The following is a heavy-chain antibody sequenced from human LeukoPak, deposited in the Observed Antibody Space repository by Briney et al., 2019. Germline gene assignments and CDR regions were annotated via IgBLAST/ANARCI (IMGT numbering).Heavy chain of an antibody. CDR1: GFTFDDYA. CDR3: ARGQGVVYFDY. CDR2: ISWNSGSI. V-gene: IGHV3-9*01. Sequence: HPGGSLRLSCAASGFTFDDYAMHWVRQAPGKGLEWVSGISWNSGSIGYADSVKGRFTISRDNAKNSLYLQMNSLRAEDTAVYYCARGQGVVYFDYWGQGTLVTVSS. D-gene: IGHD1-1*01. J-gene: IGHJ4*02.